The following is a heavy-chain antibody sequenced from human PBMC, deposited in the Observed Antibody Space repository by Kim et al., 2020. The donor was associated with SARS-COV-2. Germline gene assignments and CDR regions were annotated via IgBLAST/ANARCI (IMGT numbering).Heavy chain of an antibody. J-gene: IGHJ4*02. D-gene: IGHD3-10*01. CDR2: LSWDGGST. Sequence: GGSLRLSCETSGFSFNDYTMHWVRQAPGKGLEWVSLLSWDGGSTYYADSVKGRFTISRDNSKESLYLQMTILKTEDTALYYCVKDRGRWFNIFDSWGLGTLLTVSS. CDR1: GFSFNDYT. V-gene: IGHV3-43*01. CDR3: VKDRGRWFNIFDS.